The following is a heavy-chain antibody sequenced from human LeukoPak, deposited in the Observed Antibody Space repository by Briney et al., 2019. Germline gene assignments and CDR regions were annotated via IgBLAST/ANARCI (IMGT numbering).Heavy chain of an antibody. V-gene: IGHV3-23*01. J-gene: IGHJ4*02. Sequence: GGSLRLSCVASGFTFSSYAMTWVRQAPGKGLEWVSAISGSGGGTYYADSVKGRFTISRDNSKNMLYLQMNSLRAEDTAVYYCAREYGSGSYYYDYWGQGTLVTVSS. CDR3: AREYGSGSYYYDY. CDR2: ISGSGGGT. CDR1: GFTFSSYA. D-gene: IGHD3-10*01.